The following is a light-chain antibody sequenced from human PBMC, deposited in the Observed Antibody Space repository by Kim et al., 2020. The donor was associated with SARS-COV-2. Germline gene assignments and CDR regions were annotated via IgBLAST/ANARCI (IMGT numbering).Light chain of an antibody. CDR2: EVS. J-gene: IGLJ2*01. Sequence: PGQSITSSCTGSSSDVGSYTLVSWYQPHPGKAPELMIYEVSKRPSGVSNRFSGSRSGNTASLTIAGLQAEDEADYYCCSYAGRSTLFGGGTQLTVL. V-gene: IGLV2-23*02. CDR3: CSYAGRSTL. CDR1: SSDVGSYTL.